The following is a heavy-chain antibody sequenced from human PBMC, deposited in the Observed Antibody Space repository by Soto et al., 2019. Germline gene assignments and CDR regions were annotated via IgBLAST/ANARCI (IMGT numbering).Heavy chain of an antibody. D-gene: IGHD3-9*01. CDR2: ISGNSGSV. CDR3: AREYYGVLTGYYNDY. J-gene: IGHJ4*02. V-gene: IGHV3-9*01. Sequence: GGSLRLSSTAAGCTFVDYGVHWVRQAPGKGLEWVSGISGNSGSVDYAESVRGRFTISRDNAANTLYLQMSSLRAEDTAVYYCAREYYGVLTGYYNDYWGQGTLVTVSS. CDR1: GCTFVDYG.